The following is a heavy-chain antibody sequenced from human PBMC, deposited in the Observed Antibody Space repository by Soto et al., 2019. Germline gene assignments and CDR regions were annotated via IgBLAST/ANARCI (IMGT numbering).Heavy chain of an antibody. V-gene: IGHV3-74*01. CDR1: GFTFNKYW. D-gene: IGHD4-17*01. CDR2: INDDGSNT. J-gene: IGHJ4*02. Sequence: EVQLVESGGGLVQPGGSLRLSCAASGFTFNKYWMHWIRQAPGKGLVWVSQINDDGSNTNYADSVKGRFTISRDNAKKMLYLQMNSLRVVDTCLYYCASDCCGAPFDNWGQGTLVTVSS. CDR3: ASDCCGAPFDN.